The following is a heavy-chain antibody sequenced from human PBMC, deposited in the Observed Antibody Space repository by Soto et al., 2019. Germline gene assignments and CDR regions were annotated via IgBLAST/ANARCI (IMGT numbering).Heavy chain of an antibody. CDR2: IDQSGST. J-gene: IGHJ4*02. V-gene: IGHV4-34*01. CDR3: ARDKITGLFDY. D-gene: IGHD2-8*02. Sequence: SETLSLTCAVFGGSFSDNYCSWIRQPPGKGLEWIGEIDQSGSTSYTPSLKSRVTMSVDTSKNQFSLKLTSVTAADTAVYYCARDKITGLFDYWGQGTLVTVSS. CDR1: GGSFSDNY.